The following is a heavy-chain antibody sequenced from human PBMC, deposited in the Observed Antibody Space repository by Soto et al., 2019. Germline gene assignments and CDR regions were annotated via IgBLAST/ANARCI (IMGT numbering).Heavy chain of an antibody. J-gene: IGHJ6*02. Sequence: GESLKISCKGSGYSFTSYWIGWVRQMPGKGLEWMVIIYPGASDTRYSPSFQGQVTIYADKSISTAYMQWCSLKATDTAMYYCARHSTGGYYDFWSGYYRPLYYYYGMDVWGQGTTVTVSS. CDR2: IYPGASDT. D-gene: IGHD3-3*01. V-gene: IGHV5-51*01. CDR3: ARHSTGGYYDFWSGYYRPLYYYYGMDV. CDR1: GYSFTSYW.